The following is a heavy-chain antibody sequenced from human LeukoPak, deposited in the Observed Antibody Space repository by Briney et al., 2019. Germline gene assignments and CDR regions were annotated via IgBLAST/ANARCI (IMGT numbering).Heavy chain of an antibody. CDR3: ASPLNYGSGSYSFDY. Sequence: ASVKVSCKASGYTFTAYYMHWVRQAPGQGLEWMGWINPNSGGTNYAQKFQGRVTMTRDTSISTAYMELSRLRSDDTAVYYCASPLNYGSGSYSFDYWGQGTLVTVSS. CDR2: INPNSGGT. D-gene: IGHD3-10*01. CDR1: GYTFTAYY. V-gene: IGHV1-2*02. J-gene: IGHJ4*02.